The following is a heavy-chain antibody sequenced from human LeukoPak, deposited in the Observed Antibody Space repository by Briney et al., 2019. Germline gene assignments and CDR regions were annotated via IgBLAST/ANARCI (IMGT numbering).Heavy chain of an antibody. J-gene: IGHJ4*02. CDR3: AKDHMSSPVTYGYSFDS. V-gene: IGHV3-23*01. CDR1: GFTFNIYA. Sequence: GGSLGLSCAASGFTFNIYAMNWVRQAPGKGLEWVAAISGGGVSTRDADSVKGRFTISRDNSKNTLYLQMSSLRAEDTAVYYCAKDHMSSPVTYGYSFDSWGQGTLVTVSS. D-gene: IGHD5-18*01. CDR2: ISGGGVST.